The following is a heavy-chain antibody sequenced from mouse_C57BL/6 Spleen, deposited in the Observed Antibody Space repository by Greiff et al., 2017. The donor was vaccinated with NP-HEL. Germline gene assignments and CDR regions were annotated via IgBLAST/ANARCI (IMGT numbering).Heavy chain of an antibody. CDR3: ASTVVATKAFDY. V-gene: IGHV1-69*01. Sequence: VKVVESGAELVMPGASVKLSCKASGYTFTSYWMHWVKQRPGQGLEWIGEIDPSDSYTNYNQKFKGKSTLTVDKSSSTAYMQLSSLTSEDSAVYYCASTVVATKAFDYWGQGTTLTVSS. D-gene: IGHD1-1*01. CDR2: IDPSDSYT. CDR1: GYTFTSYW. J-gene: IGHJ2*01.